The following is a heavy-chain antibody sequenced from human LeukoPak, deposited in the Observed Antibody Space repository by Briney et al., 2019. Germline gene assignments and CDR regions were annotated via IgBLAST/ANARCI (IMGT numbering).Heavy chain of an antibody. CDR1: GYTFTGYY. Sequence: ASVKVSCKASGYTFTGYYMNWVRQAPGQGLERMGWINPNSGGTNYAQKFQGRVTMTRDTSISTAYMELSRLRSDDTAVYYCARAAPLGSSWYYYYYYMDVWGKGTTVTVSS. CDR3: ARAAPLGSSWYYYYYYMDV. V-gene: IGHV1-2*02. CDR2: INPNSGGT. D-gene: IGHD6-13*01. J-gene: IGHJ6*03.